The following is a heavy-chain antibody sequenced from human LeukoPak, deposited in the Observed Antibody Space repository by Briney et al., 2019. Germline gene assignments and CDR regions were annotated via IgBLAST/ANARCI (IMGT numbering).Heavy chain of an antibody. CDR3: ARGRIKTGYSSSWYDVGAFDI. J-gene: IGHJ3*02. V-gene: IGHV4-39*07. D-gene: IGHD6-13*01. CDR1: GGSISSSSYY. CDR2: IYYSGST. Sequence: SETLSLTCTVSGGSISSSSYYWGWIRQPPGKGLEWIGSIYYSGSTYYNPSLKSRVTISVDTSKNQFSLKLSSVTAADTAVYYCARGRIKTGYSSSWYDVGAFDIWGQGTMVTVSS.